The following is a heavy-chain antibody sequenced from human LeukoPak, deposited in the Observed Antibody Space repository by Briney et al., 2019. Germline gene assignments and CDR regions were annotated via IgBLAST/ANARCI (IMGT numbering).Heavy chain of an antibody. Sequence: GASVKVSCKASGYTFTSYDINWVRQATGQGLEWMGWMNPNSGNTGYAQKFQGRVTMTRNTSISTAYMELSRLRSDDTAVYYCARGDTAMVAYYYYYMDVWGKGTTVTVSS. V-gene: IGHV1-8*02. CDR1: GYTFTSYD. D-gene: IGHD5-18*01. CDR3: ARGDTAMVAYYYYYMDV. J-gene: IGHJ6*03. CDR2: MNPNSGNT.